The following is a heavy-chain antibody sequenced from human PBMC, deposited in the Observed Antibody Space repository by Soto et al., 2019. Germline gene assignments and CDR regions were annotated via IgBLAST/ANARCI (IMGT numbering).Heavy chain of an antibody. J-gene: IGHJ4*02. CDR2: INPNDGSI. CDR3: ARVLMDSGGWYNFDY. D-gene: IGHD6-19*01. V-gene: IGHV1-46*01. CDR1: GYTFTSYH. Sequence: GASVKVSCKASGYTFTSYHMHWVRQAPGEGLEWVGVINPNDGSITYAQKFQSRVTMTRDTSTSTVYMELSSLRSEDTAVYYCARVLMDSGGWYNFDYWGQGTLVTVSS.